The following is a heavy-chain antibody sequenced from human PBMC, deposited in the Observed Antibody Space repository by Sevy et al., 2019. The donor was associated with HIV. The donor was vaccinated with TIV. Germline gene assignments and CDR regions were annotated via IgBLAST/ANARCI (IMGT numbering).Heavy chain of an antibody. Sequence: GGSLRLSCAASGFTFSSYGMHWVRQAPGKGLEWVAVISYDGSNKYYADSVKGRFTISRDNSKNTLYLQMNSLRAEDTAVYYCAQDDSSGYYHYYYGMDVWGQRTTVTVSS. J-gene: IGHJ6*02. V-gene: IGHV3-30*18. D-gene: IGHD3-22*01. CDR1: GFTFSSYG. CDR2: ISYDGSNK. CDR3: AQDDSSGYYHYYYGMDV.